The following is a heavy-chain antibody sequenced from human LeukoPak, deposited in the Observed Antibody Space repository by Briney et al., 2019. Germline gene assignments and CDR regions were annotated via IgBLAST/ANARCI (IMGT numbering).Heavy chain of an antibody. CDR2: IRNDGGNK. J-gene: IGHJ4*02. D-gene: IGHD3-16*01. V-gene: IGHV3-30*02. CDR3: ALGGPDY. CDR1: GFRLSNYG. Sequence: GGSLRLSCAASGFRLSNYGMHWVRQAPGKGLEWVAFIRNDGGNKYHADSVKGRFTISRDNSKNMLYLQMNSLKVEDTAVYYCALGGPDYWGQGTLVTVSS.